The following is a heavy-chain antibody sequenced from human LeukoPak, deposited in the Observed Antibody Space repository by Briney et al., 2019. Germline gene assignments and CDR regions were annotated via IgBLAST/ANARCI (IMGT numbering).Heavy chain of an antibody. Sequence: PGGSLRLSCAASGFTFSSYGIHWVRQAPGKGLEWVTFIRHDGTNQHYGDSVKGRFTISRDNLKNTVFLQMNRVRAEDTAVYFCARFRNVRTFDYWGQGTLVAVSS. CDR3: ARFRNVRTFDY. D-gene: IGHD3-10*01. V-gene: IGHV3-30*02. CDR2: IRHDGTNQ. CDR1: GFTFSSYG. J-gene: IGHJ4*02.